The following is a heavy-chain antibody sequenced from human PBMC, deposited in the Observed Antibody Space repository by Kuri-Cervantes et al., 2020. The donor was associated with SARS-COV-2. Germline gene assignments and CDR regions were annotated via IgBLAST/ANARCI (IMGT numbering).Heavy chain of an antibody. CDR1: HFTFSSYA. D-gene: IGHD2-2*02. CDR2: ISYDGSNK. Sequence: GESLKISCAASHFTFSSYAFHWVRQAPGQGLEWVAVISYDGSNKYYADSVKGRFTISRDNSKNTLYLQMNSLRAEDTAVYYCAKVDQLLYDYWGQGTLVTVSS. V-gene: IGHV3-30*04. CDR3: AKVDQLLYDY. J-gene: IGHJ4*02.